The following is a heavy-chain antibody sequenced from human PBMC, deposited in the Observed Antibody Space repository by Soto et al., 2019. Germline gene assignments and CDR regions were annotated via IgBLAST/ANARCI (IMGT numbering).Heavy chain of an antibody. CDR2: IIPIFGPA. V-gene: IGHV1-69*01. CDR3: ASLGIAARPDDYFDY. CDR1: GGTFSSYA. D-gene: IGHD6-6*01. J-gene: IGHJ4*02. Sequence: QVQLVQSGAEVKKPGSSVKVSCKASGGTFSSYAISWVRQAPGQGLEWMGGIIPIFGPANYAQKFQGRVTITADESTSTAYRELSSLRSEDTAVYYCASLGIAARPDDYFDYWGQGTLVTVSS.